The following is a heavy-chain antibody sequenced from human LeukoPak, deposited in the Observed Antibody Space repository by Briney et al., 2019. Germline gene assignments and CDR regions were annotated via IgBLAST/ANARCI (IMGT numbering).Heavy chain of an antibody. J-gene: IGHJ1*01. CDR1: GFTFSSYS. V-gene: IGHV3-30*04. D-gene: IGHD2-15*01. Sequence: GRSLRLSCAASGFTFSSYSMNWVRQAPGKGLEWVAIISYDGRSKYYADSVKGRFTISRDNSKKTLDLQMNTLRTEDAALYYCASCSGGSCDTDENAEYFQHWGQGTLVTVSS. CDR2: ISYDGRSK. CDR3: ASCSGGSCDTDENAEYFQH.